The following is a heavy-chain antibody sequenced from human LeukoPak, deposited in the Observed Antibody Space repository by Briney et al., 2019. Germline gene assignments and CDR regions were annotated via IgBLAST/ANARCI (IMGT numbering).Heavy chain of an antibody. Sequence: GGSIRLSCAASGFTFSNAWMSWVRQAPGKGLEWVGRIKSKTDGGTTDYAAPVKGRFTISRDDSKHTLYLQMNSLKTEDTAVYYCARVEDTSGWYWLAYWGQGTLITVSS. J-gene: IGHJ4*02. CDR3: ARVEDTSGWYWLAY. V-gene: IGHV3-15*01. CDR1: GFTFSNAW. D-gene: IGHD6-19*01. CDR2: IKSKTDGGTT.